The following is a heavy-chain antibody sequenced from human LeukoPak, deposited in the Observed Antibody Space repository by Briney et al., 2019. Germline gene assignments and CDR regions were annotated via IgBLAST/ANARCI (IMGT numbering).Heavy chain of an antibody. CDR3: ARGLKGPLNDVFDM. J-gene: IGHJ3*02. CDR1: GFNLKIYW. Sequence: GGSLRLSCAASGFNLKIYWMHWLRHGPGKGVVWGSHMNREGSRTKYADSERGRFTISRDNDKDTLYEQMNSRRAEDRAVYYCARGLKGPLNDVFDMWGQGTMVTVSS. D-gene: IGHD3-16*02. V-gene: IGHV3-74*01. CDR2: MNREGSRT.